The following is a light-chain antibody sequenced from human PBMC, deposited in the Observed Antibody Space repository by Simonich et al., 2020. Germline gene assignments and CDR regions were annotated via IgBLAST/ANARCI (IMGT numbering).Light chain of an antibody. CDR1: QSVLYSSNNKNY. J-gene: IGKJ1*01. V-gene: IGKV4-1*01. CDR2: WAT. CDR3: QQYYSTPRT. Sequence: DIVMTQSPDSLAVSLGERATINCKSSQSVLYSSNNKNYLAWYQQKPGQPPKRLIYWATTRESGVPDRFSGSGSGTDFTLTISSLQVEDVAVYYCQQYYSTPRTFGQGTKVEIK.